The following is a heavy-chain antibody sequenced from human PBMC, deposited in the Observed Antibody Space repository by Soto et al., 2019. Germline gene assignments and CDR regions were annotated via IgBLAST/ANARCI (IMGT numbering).Heavy chain of an antibody. CDR3: AKARVRIVGANSFDY. D-gene: IGHD1-26*01. V-gene: IGHV3-30*18. CDR1: GFTFSSYW. J-gene: IGHJ4*02. Sequence: GGSLRLSCAVSGFTFSSYWMSWVRQPPGKGLEWVALISDDGDKRYYADSVRGRLIISRDNSKDTLYLQMNSLGPDDTAVYFCAKARVRIVGANSFDYWGQGTPVTVSS. CDR2: ISDDGDKR.